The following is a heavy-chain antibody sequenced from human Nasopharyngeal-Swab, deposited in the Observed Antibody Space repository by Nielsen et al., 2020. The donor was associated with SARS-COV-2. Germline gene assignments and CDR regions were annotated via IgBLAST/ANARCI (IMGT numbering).Heavy chain of an antibody. V-gene: IGHV4-59*01. D-gene: IGHD5-24*01. CDR1: GGSISSYY. Sequence: SETLSLTCTVSGGSISSYYWSWLRQPPGKGLEWIGYIYYSGSTNYNPSLKSRATISVDTSKNQFSLKLSSVTAADTAVYYCARGAWGRDGYNLFDYWGQGTLVTVSS. CDR2: IYYSGST. J-gene: IGHJ4*02. CDR3: ARGAWGRDGYNLFDY.